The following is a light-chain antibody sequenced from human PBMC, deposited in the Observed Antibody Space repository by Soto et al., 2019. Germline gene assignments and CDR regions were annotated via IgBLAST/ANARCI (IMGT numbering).Light chain of an antibody. V-gene: IGKV1-9*01. CDR1: QGISSI. CDR2: AAS. CDR3: QQLNDFPPT. J-gene: IGKJ4*01. Sequence: IQLTQSPSSLSASVGDRVTLTCRASQGISSILAWYQQRPGKAPKLLIYAASTLQKGVPSRFSGSGSGTDFTLIISSLQPEDFATYYCQQLNDFPPTFGGGTKVEIK.